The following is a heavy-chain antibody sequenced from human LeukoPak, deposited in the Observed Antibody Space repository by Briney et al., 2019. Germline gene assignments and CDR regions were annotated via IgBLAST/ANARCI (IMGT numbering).Heavy chain of an antibody. D-gene: IGHD6-19*01. CDR2: INPSGGST. CDR3: ARDRSSGGDAFDI. V-gene: IGHV1-46*01. CDR1: GYTFTIYY. J-gene: IGHJ3*02. Sequence: ASVKVSYKASGYTFTIYYMHWVRQAPGQGLEWMGIINPSGGSTSYAQKFQGRVTMTRDMSTSTVYMELSSLRSEDTAVYYCARDRSSGGDAFDIWGQGTMVTVSS.